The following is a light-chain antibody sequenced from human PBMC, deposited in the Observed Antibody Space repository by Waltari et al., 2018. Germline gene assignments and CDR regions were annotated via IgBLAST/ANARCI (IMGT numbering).Light chain of an antibody. CDR2: QDN. CDR1: KLGSKY. J-gene: IGLJ2*01. V-gene: IGLV3-1*01. CDR3: QAWDSTTAV. Sequence: SFELTQSPSVSVSLGQTATITCAGAKLGSKYVSWYKQKPGQSPVLVVYQDNRRPSWIPERFSCSNSGSTATLIISGTQAMDEADYYCQAWDSTTAVFGGGTKLTVL.